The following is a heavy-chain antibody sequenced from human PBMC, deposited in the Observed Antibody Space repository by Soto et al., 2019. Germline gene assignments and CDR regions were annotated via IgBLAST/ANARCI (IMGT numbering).Heavy chain of an antibody. CDR2: IIPIFGTA. V-gene: IGHV1-69*06. D-gene: IGHD5-18*01. CDR1: GGAFSSYA. J-gene: IGHJ5*02. Sequence: SVKVSCKASGGAFSSYAISWVRQAPGQGLEWMGGIIPIFGTANYAQKFQGRVTITADKSTSTAYMELSSLRSEDTAVYYCARAADTAMVYNWFDPWGQGTLVTVYS. CDR3: ARAADTAMVYNWFDP.